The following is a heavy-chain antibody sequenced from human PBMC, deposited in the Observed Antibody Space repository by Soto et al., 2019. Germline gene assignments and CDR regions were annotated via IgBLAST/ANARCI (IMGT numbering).Heavy chain of an antibody. J-gene: IGHJ4*02. D-gene: IGHD5-12*01. V-gene: IGHV1-69*08. CDR2: TIPLLNVA. CDR1: GGTFSTST. Sequence: QVQLVQSGAEVKKPGSSVKVSCKASGGTFSTSTFTWVRQAPGQGLEWMGRTIPLLNVADYAQDFQGRLTNNADKSTSTTYMELTSLTSKDTAVYYCARDSPIGSTFSGYDAIDSWGQGTLVTVSS. CDR3: ARDSPIGSTFSGYDAIDS.